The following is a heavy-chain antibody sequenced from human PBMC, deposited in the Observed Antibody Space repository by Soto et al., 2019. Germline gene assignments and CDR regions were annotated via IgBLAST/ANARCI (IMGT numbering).Heavy chain of an antibody. CDR3: ARGYYSFRSGPFVS. CDR2: IYPGDSDT. D-gene: IGHD2-21*01. J-gene: IGHJ4*02. V-gene: IGHV5-51*01. Sequence: TNYSIAWVRQRPGKGLERLGIIYPGDSDTRYSPSFQGQVTISADKSINTTYLRWSTLKASDSGIYFCARGYYSFRSGPFVSWGQGTVVA. CDR1: TNYS.